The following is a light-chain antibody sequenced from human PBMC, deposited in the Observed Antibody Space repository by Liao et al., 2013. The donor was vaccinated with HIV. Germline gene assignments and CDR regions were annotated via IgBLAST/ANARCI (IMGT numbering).Light chain of an antibody. J-gene: IGLJ2*01. V-gene: IGLV3-1*01. CDR2: QNT. Sequence: SYELIQSRSVSVSPGQTASITCSGRTLGDKYVCWYQQRPGQSPVLVMYQNTKRPSGIPERFSGSKAGNTATLTISGAQIMDEGDYYCQAWDRGVVFGGGTKLTVL. CDR3: QAWDRGVV. CDR1: TLGDKY.